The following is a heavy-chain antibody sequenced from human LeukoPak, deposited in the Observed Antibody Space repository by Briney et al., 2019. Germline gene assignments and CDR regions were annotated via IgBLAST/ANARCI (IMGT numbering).Heavy chain of an antibody. CDR3: ARDASRHCTNGVCDTYYYYGMDV. CDR2: ISAYNGNT. J-gene: IGHJ6*02. Sequence: ASVKVSCKASGYTFTSYGISWVRQAPGQGLEWMGWISAYNGNTNYAQKLQGRVTMTTDTSTSTAYMELRSLRSDDTAVYYCARDASRHCTNGVCDTYYYYGMDVWGQGTPVTVSS. D-gene: IGHD2-8*01. V-gene: IGHV1-18*01. CDR1: GYTFTSYG.